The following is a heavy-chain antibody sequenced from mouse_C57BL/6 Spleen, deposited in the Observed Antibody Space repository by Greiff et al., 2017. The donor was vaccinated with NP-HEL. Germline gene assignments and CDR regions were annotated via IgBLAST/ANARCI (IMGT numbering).Heavy chain of an antibody. Sequence: QVQLQQSGAELVKPGASVKLSCKASGYTFTSYWMHWVKQRPGQGLEWIGMIHPNSGSTNYNEKFKSKATLTVDKSSSTAYMQLSSLTSEDSAVYYCARRAYYGSAYAMDYWGQGTSVTVSS. CDR3: ARRAYYGSAYAMDY. V-gene: IGHV1-64*01. CDR2: IHPNSGST. CDR1: GYTFTSYW. J-gene: IGHJ4*01. D-gene: IGHD1-1*01.